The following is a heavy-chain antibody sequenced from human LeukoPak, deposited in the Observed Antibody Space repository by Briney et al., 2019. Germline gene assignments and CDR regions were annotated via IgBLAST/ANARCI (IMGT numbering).Heavy chain of an antibody. CDR2: ISSGSSYI. CDR3: ARYCSSSRCLYYYHMDV. Sequence: GGSLRLSCAASGFTFSTCSMNWVRQAPGKGLEWVSSISSGSSYIYYADSVKGRFTISRDDAKNSLYLQMNSLRAEDTAVYYCARYCSSSRCLYYYHMDVWGKGTTVTVSS. CDR1: GFTFSTCS. V-gene: IGHV3-21*01. J-gene: IGHJ6*03. D-gene: IGHD2-2*01.